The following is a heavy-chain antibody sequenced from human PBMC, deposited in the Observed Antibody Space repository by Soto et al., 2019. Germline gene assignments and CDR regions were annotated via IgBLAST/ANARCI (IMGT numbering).Heavy chain of an antibody. CDR3: AANWRGAYEGLFDL. CDR2: IYSAGTT. CDR1: GGPISGYY. Sequence: QVQLRESGPGLVKPSETLSLTCNVSGGPISGYYWNWVRQPAGKGLEWIGRIYSAGTTDLNPSLKSRVTMSVDTSSNQFSLKLLSVTAADTAVYYCAANWRGAYEGLFDLWGQGTTVTVSS. D-gene: IGHD1-1*01. V-gene: IGHV4-4*07. J-gene: IGHJ3*01.